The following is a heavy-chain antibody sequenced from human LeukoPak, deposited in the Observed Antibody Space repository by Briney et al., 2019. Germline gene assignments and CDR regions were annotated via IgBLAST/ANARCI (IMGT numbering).Heavy chain of an antibody. J-gene: IGHJ5*02. CDR2: FYTSGST. CDR3: ARVDGSCSGGSCPSGNWFDP. Sequence: SETLSLTCTVFGDSISSGSYYWSWIRQPAGEGLEWIGRFYTSGSTNYNPSLKSRVTISVDTSNNKVSLKLSSVTAADTDVYYCARVDGSCSGGSCPSGNWFDPWGQGTLVTVSS. V-gene: IGHV4-61*02. D-gene: IGHD2-15*01. CDR1: GDSISSGSYY.